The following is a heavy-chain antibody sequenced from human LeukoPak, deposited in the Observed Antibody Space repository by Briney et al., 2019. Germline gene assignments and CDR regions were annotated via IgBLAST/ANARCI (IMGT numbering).Heavy chain of an antibody. J-gene: IGHJ5*02. CDR1: GYTFTGYY. D-gene: IGHD2-15*01. CDR3: ARDREYCSGGSCYSCFDP. CDR2: INPNSGGR. V-gene: IGHV1-2*02. Sequence: ASVTVSFKASGYTFTGYYMHWVRQAPGQGLEWMGWINPNSGGRNYAQKFQGRVTITTDESTSTSYMELSSLRSEDTAVYYCARDREYCSGGSCYSCFDPWGQGTLVTVSS.